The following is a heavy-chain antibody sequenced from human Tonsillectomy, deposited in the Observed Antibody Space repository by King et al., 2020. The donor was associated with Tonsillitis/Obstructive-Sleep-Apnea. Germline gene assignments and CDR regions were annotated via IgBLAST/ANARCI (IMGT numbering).Heavy chain of an antibody. D-gene: IGHD6-6*01. Sequence: VQLVESGGGLVQPGGSLKLSCAASGFTLSGSAIHWVRQASGGGLEWVGRISSEANTYATAYAASVKGRFTISRDDSKNTAYLQMNSLKTEDTAVYYCTRRSSSSISNWFDPWGQGTLVTVSS. CDR1: GFTLSGSA. J-gene: IGHJ5*02. CDR3: TRRSSSSISNWFDP. V-gene: IGHV3-73*01. CDR2: ISSEANTYAT.